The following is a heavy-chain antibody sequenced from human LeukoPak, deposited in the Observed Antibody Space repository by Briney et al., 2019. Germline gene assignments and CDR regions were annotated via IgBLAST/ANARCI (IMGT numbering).Heavy chain of an antibody. J-gene: IGHJ1*01. CDR3: ARLDSGDHGNIPH. V-gene: IGHV4-59*08. CDR2: IYHTGTT. Sequence: SETLSLTCTVSGGSLSPYYWTWIRQPPREGLEWIGYIYHTGTTRYNPSLNSRVTISVETSKNQFTLRLNSVTAADTAIYYCARLDSGDHGNIPHWGQGTLVTVSS. D-gene: IGHD1-26*01. CDR1: GGSLSPYY.